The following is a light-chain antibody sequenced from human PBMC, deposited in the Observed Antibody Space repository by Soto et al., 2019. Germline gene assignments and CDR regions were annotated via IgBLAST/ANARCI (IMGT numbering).Light chain of an antibody. J-gene: IGKJ1*01. Sequence: DIQMTQSPSSLSGSVGHQVTTSRRASQSISSYFDWYQQKPGKAPNLLIYAASSLQSGVPARFSGSGSGTDFTLTISSLQPEDFATYYCQQSYSTLPTFGQGTKVDI. CDR3: QQSYSTLPT. V-gene: IGKV1-39*01. CDR2: AAS. CDR1: QSISSY.